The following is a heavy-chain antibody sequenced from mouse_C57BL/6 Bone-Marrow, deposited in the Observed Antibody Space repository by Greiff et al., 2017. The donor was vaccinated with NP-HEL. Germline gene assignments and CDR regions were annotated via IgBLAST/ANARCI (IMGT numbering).Heavy chain of an antibody. CDR3: ARNWDRVYYAMDY. Sequence: VQLQQSGPELVKPGASVKISCKASGYSFTGYYMNWVKQSPEKSLEWIGEINPSTGGTTYNQKFKAKATLTVDKSSSTAYMQLKSLTSEDSAVYYCARNWDRVYYAMDYWGQGTSGTVSS. CDR1: GYSFTGYY. J-gene: IGHJ4*01. D-gene: IGHD4-1*01. V-gene: IGHV1-42*01. CDR2: INPSTGGT.